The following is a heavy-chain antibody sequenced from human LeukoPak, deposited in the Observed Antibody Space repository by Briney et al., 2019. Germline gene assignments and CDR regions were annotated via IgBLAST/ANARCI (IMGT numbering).Heavy chain of an antibody. CDR3: ARDRGVVVPAAIHWFDP. CDR1: GGSISSYY. Sequence: PSETLSLTCTVSGGSISSYYWSWIRQPAGKGLEWIGRIYTSGSTNYNPSLKSRVTISVDTSKNQFSLKLSSVTAADTAVYYCARDRGVVVPAAIHWFDPWGQGTLVTVSS. J-gene: IGHJ5*02. V-gene: IGHV4-4*07. D-gene: IGHD2-2*02. CDR2: IYTSGST.